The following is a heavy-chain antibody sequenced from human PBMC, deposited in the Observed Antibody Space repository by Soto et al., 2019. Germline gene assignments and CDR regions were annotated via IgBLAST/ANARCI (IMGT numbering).Heavy chain of an antibody. CDR1: GGSISGSYYY. CDR3: ASSQKGYNWNYFDH. V-gene: IGHV4-39*01. Sequence: SETLSLTCAVSGGSISGSYYYWGWLRQSPGRGPEWIGSVFYTGFTSYNPSLESRVSVSVDTSKDQFSLKVSAVTAADTAVYYCASSQKGYNWNYFDHWGQGALVTVSS. CDR2: VFYTGFT. D-gene: IGHD1-20*01. J-gene: IGHJ4*02.